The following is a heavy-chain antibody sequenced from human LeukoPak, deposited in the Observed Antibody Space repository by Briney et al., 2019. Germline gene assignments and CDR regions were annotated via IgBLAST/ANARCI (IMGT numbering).Heavy chain of an antibody. V-gene: IGHV3-7*04. CDR1: GFTFSSYW. CDR3: ARASRMGAVFDS. J-gene: IGHJ4*02. Sequence: GGSLRLSCAGSGFTFSSYWMSWVRQAPGKGLEWVANIKQDGSEKNYGDSVKGRFTISRDNAKNSPYLQMNSLRAEDTAVYYCARASRMGAVFDSWGQGALVTVSS. CDR2: IKQDGSEK. D-gene: IGHD3-16*01.